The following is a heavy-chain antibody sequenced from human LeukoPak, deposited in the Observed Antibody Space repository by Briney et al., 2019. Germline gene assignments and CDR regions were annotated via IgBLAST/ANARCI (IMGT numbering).Heavy chain of an antibody. D-gene: IGHD1-26*01. Sequence: PSQTLSLTRTVSGGPITSGTFYWGWIRQPPGRGLEWKGSMYYDGSSYYNPSLKSRVTTSVDTSKNQFSLKLASVTAADTAVYFRARRSDSGSDDGEDYFDYWGQGTLVTVSS. J-gene: IGHJ4*02. CDR2: MYYDGSS. CDR1: GGPITSGTFY. CDR3: ARRSDSGSDDGEDYFDY. V-gene: IGHV4-39*01.